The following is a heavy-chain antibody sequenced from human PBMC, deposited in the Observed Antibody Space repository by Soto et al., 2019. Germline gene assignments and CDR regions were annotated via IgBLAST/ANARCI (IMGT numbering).Heavy chain of an antibody. V-gene: IGHV1-69*02. D-gene: IGHD4-17*01. J-gene: IGHJ6*02. CDR2: IIPILGIA. CDR1: GGTFSSYT. CDR3: ARSYGDYDPYYYYGMDV. Sequence: QVQLVQSGAEVKKPGSSVKVSCKASGGTFSSYTISWVRQAPGQRLEWMGRIIPILGIANYAQKFQGRVTITADKSTSTAYMELSSLRSEDTAVYYCARSYGDYDPYYYYGMDVWGQGTTVTVSS.